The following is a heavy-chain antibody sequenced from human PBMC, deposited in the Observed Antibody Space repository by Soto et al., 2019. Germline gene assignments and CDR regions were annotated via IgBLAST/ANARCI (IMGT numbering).Heavy chain of an antibody. CDR2: INPNSGGT. CDR1: GYTFTGYY. CDR3: ARGDSYAFWSGYYYYYGMDV. Sequence: ASVKVSCKASGYTFTGYYMHWVRQAPGQGLEWMGWINPNSGGTNYAQKFQGWVTMTRDTSISTAYMELSRLRSDDTAVYYCARGDSYAFWSGYYYYYGMDVWGQGTTVTVSS. J-gene: IGHJ6*02. V-gene: IGHV1-2*04. D-gene: IGHD3-3*01.